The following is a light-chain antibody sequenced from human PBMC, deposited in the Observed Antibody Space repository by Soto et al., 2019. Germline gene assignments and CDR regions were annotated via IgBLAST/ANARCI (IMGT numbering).Light chain of an antibody. J-gene: IGKJ1*01. V-gene: IGKV1-5*01. CDR2: DAS. CDR1: QSISSW. CDR3: QQYNSYSWT. Sequence: DIQMTQSPSTLSASVGDRVTITCRASQSISSWLAWYQQKPGTAPNLLIFDASSLKSGVPSRFSGSGSGTEFTLTISSLQPDDFATYYCQQYNSYSWTFGQGTKVDIK.